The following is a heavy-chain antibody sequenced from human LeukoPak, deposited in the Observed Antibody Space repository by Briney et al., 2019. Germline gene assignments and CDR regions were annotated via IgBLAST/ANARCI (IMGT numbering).Heavy chain of an antibody. J-gene: IGHJ4*02. CDR3: ARDQHSRSGGYDADH. CDR1: GYTFTGYY. D-gene: IGHD5-12*01. Sequence: ASVKVSCKASGYTFTGYYMHWVRQAPGQGLEWMGWINPNSGGTNYAQNFQGRVTMTRDTSISTAYMELSRLRSDDTAVYYCARDQHSRSGGYDADHWGQGTLVTVSS. V-gene: IGHV1-2*02. CDR2: INPNSGGT.